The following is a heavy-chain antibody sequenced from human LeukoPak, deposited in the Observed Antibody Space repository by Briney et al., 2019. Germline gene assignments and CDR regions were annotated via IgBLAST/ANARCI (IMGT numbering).Heavy chain of an antibody. CDR2: ISSSSSYI. CDR3: ARCTTGKTFGSLREIKKSREIDY. V-gene: IGHV3-21*01. D-gene: IGHD1-1*01. CDR1: GFTFSSYS. Sequence: GGSLRLSCAASGFTFSSYSMNWVRQALGEGLEWVSSISSSSSYINYDDSVRGRFTISRDNAKNSLFLQMDSLRGEDTAVYYCARCTTGKTFGSLREIKKSREIDYWGQGTLVTVSS. J-gene: IGHJ4*02.